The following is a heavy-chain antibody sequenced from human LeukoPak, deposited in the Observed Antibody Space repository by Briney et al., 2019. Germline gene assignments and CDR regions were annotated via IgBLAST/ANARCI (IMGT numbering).Heavy chain of an antibody. J-gene: IGHJ4*02. V-gene: IGHV4-59*01. D-gene: IGHD6-19*01. Sequence: SETLSLTCTVSGGSISSYYWSWIRQPPGKGLEWIGYIYYSGSTNYNPSLKSRVTISVDTSKYQFSLKLSSVTAADTAVYYCARAVGSGWLTFAYYFDYWGQGTLVTVSS. CDR2: IYYSGST. CDR1: GGSISSYY. CDR3: ARAVGSGWLTFAYYFDY.